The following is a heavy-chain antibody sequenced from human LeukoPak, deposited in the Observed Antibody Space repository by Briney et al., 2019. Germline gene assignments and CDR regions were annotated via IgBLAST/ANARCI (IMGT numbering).Heavy chain of an antibody. D-gene: IGHD6-19*01. CDR1: GLIFNYYV. CDR2: ISGSDGST. Sequence: GGSLRLSCATSGLIFNYYVMSWARQAPGKGLDWVSGISGSDGSTYYADFVKGEFSISRDNSKKTLFLQMNSLRAEDTAVYYCAKSGYSSGWFRAFDIWGQGTLVTVSS. CDR3: AKSGYSSGWFRAFDI. J-gene: IGHJ3*02. V-gene: IGHV3-23*01.